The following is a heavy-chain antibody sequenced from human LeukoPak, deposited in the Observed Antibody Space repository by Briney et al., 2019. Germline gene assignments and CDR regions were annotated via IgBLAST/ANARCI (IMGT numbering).Heavy chain of an antibody. Sequence: GGSLRLSCAASGFTFDDYAMHWVRQAPGKGLEWVSGISWNSGSIGYADSVKGRFTISRDNAKNSLYLQMNSLRAEDTALYYCAKGSSGWYSDYWGQGTLVTVSS. J-gene: IGHJ4*02. CDR1: GFTFDDYA. CDR3: AKGSSGWYSDY. CDR2: ISWNSGSI. D-gene: IGHD6-19*01. V-gene: IGHV3-9*01.